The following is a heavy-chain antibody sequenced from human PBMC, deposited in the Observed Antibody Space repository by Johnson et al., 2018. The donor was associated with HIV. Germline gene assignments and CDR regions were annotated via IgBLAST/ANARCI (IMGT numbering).Heavy chain of an antibody. D-gene: IGHD1-26*01. J-gene: IGHJ3*02. V-gene: IGHV3-20*04. Sequence: EVQLVESGGGLVKPGGSLRVSCAASGFSFSNAWMSWVRQAPGKGLEWVSGIDWSGGRTGYADSVKGRFTISRDNAKKLLYLQMYSLRAEDTAFYYCARGEWELNAGHGFDIWGQGTMVTVSS. CDR2: IDWSGGRT. CDR1: GFSFSNAW. CDR3: ARGEWELNAGHGFDI.